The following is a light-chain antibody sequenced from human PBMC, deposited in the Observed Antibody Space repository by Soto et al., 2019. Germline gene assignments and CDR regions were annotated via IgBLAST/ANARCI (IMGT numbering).Light chain of an antibody. CDR3: TSYTISRTVV. J-gene: IGLJ2*01. CDR2: EVS. V-gene: IGLV2-14*01. CDR1: SSDIGGYNY. Sequence: QSVLTQPASVSESPGQSITISCTGTSSDIGGYNYVSWYQLHPGKAPKLIIYEVSNRPSGVSNRFSGSKSGNTASLTISGLQAEDEAEYYCTSYTISRTVVFGGGTKVTVL.